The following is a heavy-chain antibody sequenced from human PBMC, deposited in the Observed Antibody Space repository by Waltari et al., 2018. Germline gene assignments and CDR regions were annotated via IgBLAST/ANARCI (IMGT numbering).Heavy chain of an antibody. Sequence: QVRLEQWGAGLLKPSETLSLTCAVYGGSLNNRYWGWIRQSPGKGREWLGEISHSGRTHYHPSLKRRFIISVDTSKSQFSLILTSVNAADTAVYYCARGGSTPMIIAYWGQGTQVTVSS. CDR1: GGSLNNRY. CDR3: ARGGSTPMIIAY. D-gene: IGHD3-16*01. J-gene: IGHJ4*02. V-gene: IGHV4-34*02. CDR2: ISHSGRT.